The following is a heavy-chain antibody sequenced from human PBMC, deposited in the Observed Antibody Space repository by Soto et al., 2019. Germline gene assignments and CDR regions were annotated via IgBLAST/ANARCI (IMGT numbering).Heavy chain of an antibody. CDR3: VSYGSGTYYSGYSFDF. CDR1: GVSISSGGYS. Sequence: PSETLSLTCAVSGVSISSGGYSWSWIRQPPGKGLEWIGYIYHSGSTYYNPSLKSRVTISVDTSKNQFSLELSSVTAADTALYYCVSYGSGTYYSGYSFDFWSQGSLVTVSS. D-gene: IGHD3-10*01. J-gene: IGHJ4*02. CDR2: IYHSGST. V-gene: IGHV4-30-2*01.